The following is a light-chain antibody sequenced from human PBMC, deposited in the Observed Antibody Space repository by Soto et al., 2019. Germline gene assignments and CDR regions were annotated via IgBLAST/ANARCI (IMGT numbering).Light chain of an antibody. CDR3: QQRHNTPVT. CDR2: SAS. V-gene: IGKV1-39*01. CDR1: QSISRY. Sequence: DIQMTQSPSSLSAFVGDRVTITCRASQSISRYLNWYQQKPGKAPKLLIYSASSLQSGVPSRFSGSGSGTDFTLTIINLQPEDFATYYCQQRHNTPVTFGPGTTVDIK. J-gene: IGKJ3*01.